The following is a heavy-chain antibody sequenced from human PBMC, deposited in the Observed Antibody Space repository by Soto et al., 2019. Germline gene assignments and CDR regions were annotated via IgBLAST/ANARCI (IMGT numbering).Heavy chain of an antibody. V-gene: IGHV1-69*06. D-gene: IGHD5-18*01. Sequence: QVQVVQSGAEVKKPGSSVKISCKASGRIFSSFPTSWVRQVPGQGLEWMGGVISASGSVTYAPQFQGRVTITAVTSAGIGYLELTSLTSEDTAIYYCVKVGSRDGYNYVVDQWGPWTVVTVSS. J-gene: IGHJ1*01. CDR1: GRIFSSFP. CDR2: VISASGSV. CDR3: VKVGSRDGYNYVVDQ.